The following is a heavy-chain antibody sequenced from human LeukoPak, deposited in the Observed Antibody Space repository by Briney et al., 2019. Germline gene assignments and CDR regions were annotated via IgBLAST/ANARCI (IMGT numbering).Heavy chain of an antibody. CDR1: GFTFRNYW. Sequence: GGSLRLSCAASGFTFRNYWMSWVRQASGTGLEWVANIKQDGSDRNYVTSVRGRFTISRDNAESSLYLQMNSLRAEDTALYYCVRNLAVAGTCFDSWGQGTLVTVSS. CDR2: IKQDGSDR. D-gene: IGHD6-19*01. J-gene: IGHJ4*02. V-gene: IGHV3-7*03. CDR3: VRNLAVAGTCFDS.